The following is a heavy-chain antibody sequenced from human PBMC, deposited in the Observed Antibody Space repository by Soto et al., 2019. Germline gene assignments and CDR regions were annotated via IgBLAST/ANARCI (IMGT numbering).Heavy chain of an antibody. V-gene: IGHV1-8*01. J-gene: IGHJ4*02. CDR1: GYTFTSYD. CDR2: VNPNSGNT. Sequence: ASVKVSCKASGYTFTSYDVMWVRQATGQGLEWMGWVNPNSGNTDSAQKFQGRVTMTWYTYINTAYMELSSLRSEDTAVYYCARGYYDTSGYYPIDFWGQVTLVTVSS. D-gene: IGHD3-22*01. CDR3: ARGYYDTSGYYPIDF.